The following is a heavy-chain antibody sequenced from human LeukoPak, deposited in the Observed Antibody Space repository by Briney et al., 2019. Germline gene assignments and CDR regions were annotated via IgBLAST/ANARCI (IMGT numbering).Heavy chain of an antibody. V-gene: IGHV1-69*06. Sequence: ASVKVSCKASGGTFSSYAISWVRQAPGQGLEWMGGIIPIFGTANYAQKFQGRVTITADKSTSTAYMELSSLRSEDTAVYYCARSPRYSSVFDPWGQGTLVTVSS. CDR3: ARSPRYSSVFDP. D-gene: IGHD6-19*01. CDR1: GGTFSSYA. J-gene: IGHJ5*02. CDR2: IIPIFGTA.